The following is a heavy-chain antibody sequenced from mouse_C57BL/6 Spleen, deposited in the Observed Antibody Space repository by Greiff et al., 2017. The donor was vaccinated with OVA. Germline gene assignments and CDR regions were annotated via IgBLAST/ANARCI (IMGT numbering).Heavy chain of an antibody. CDR2: IHPNSGST. J-gene: IGHJ1*03. V-gene: IGHV1-64*01. Sequence: QVQLQQSGAELVKPGASVKLSCKASGYTFTSYWMHWVKQRPGQGLEWIGMIHPNSGSTNYNEKFKSKATLTVDKSSSTAYMQLSSLTSEDSAVYYCARGNFSYWYFDVWGTGTTVTVSS. CDR3: ARGNFSYWYFDV. CDR1: GYTFTSYW.